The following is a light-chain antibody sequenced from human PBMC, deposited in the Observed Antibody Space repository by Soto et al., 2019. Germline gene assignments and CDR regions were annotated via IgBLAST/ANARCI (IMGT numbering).Light chain of an antibody. J-gene: IGLJ1*01. V-gene: IGLV2-14*01. CDR3: LSYTTSSTAYV. CDR1: SSDFGGYNY. Sequence: QSALTQPASVSGSPGQSITISCTGTSSDFGGYNYVSWFQQHPGKAPKLMISDVSNRPSGVSNRFSGSKSGNTASLTISGLQAEDEADYYCLSYTTSSTAYVFGTGTKVTVL. CDR2: DVS.